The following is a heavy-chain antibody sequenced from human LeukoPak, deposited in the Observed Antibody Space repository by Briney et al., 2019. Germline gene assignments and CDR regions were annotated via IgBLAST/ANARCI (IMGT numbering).Heavy chain of an antibody. CDR2: VSGYSGNT. CDR3: ARDVDSTMVLFDY. Sequence: ASVKVSCKASGYTFSSYGISWVRQAPGQGLEWMGRVSGYSGNTKYAQKVHDRVTMTTDTSTSTAYMELRSLRSDDTAVYYCARDVDSTMVLFDYWGQGTLVTVSS. V-gene: IGHV1-18*01. J-gene: IGHJ4*02. D-gene: IGHD5-18*01. CDR1: GYTFSSYG.